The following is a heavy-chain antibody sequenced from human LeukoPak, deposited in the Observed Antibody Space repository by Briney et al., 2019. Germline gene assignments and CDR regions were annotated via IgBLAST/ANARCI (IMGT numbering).Heavy chain of an antibody. D-gene: IGHD4-17*01. Sequence: SETLSLTCTVSGGSISSGGYYWSWIRQHPGKGLEWIGYIYYSGSTYYNPSLKSRVTISVDTSKNQFSLKLSSVTAADTAVYYCAREDSNYGELDYWGQGTLVTVSS. J-gene: IGHJ4*02. V-gene: IGHV4-31*03. CDR1: GGSISSGGYY. CDR3: AREDSNYGELDY. CDR2: IYYSGST.